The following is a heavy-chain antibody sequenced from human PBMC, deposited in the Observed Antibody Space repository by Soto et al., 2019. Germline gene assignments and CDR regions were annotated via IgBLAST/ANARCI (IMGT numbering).Heavy chain of an antibody. CDR1: GFTFSSFG. Sequence: QVQVVESGGGVVQPGRSVRLSCVASGFTFSSFGMHWVRQAPGKGLEWVAAIWYDGSNKNYADSVKGRFTISRDNSKNTLYLQMNSLRVEDTAVYYGTRENVNYVSAYWGQGTLVTVSS. CDR2: IWYDGSNK. CDR3: TRENVNYVSAY. J-gene: IGHJ4*02. D-gene: IGHD1-7*01. V-gene: IGHV3-33*01.